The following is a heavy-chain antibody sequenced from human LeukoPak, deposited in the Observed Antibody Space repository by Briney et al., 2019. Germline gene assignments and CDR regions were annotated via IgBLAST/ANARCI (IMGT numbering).Heavy chain of an antibody. CDR3: ARDANGSGTYFGY. CDR1: DGSITNYD. Sequence: SETLSLTCTVSDGSITNYDWSWVRQPPGKGLEFIGHVHYSGTANYNPSLRSRVTISIDTSKKHFFLKLSSVTAADTAVYYCARDANGSGTYFGYWGQGTLVTVSS. D-gene: IGHD3-10*01. V-gene: IGHV4-59*12. J-gene: IGHJ4*02. CDR2: VHYSGTA.